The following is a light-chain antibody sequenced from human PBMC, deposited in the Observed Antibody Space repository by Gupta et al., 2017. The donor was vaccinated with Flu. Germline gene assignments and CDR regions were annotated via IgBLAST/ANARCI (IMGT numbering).Light chain of an antibody. J-gene: IGKJ2*01. CDR3: MRAKQTKYT. V-gene: IGKV2-28*01. CDR2: VGS. CDR1: QSVRHRNGYNY. Sequence: VTPGEPASITCRFSQSVRHRNGYNYVTWYLKKAEESTNFINDVGSKGAAGVPDRSSGRASGADFTLKISRVEEEDVGVYCCMRAKQTKYTFGQGTKLDIK.